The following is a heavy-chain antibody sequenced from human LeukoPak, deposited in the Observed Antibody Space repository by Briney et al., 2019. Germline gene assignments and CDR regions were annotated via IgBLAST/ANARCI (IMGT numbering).Heavy chain of an antibody. Sequence: GGSLRLSCAAPGITFTDGWMNWVRQAPGKGLEWLGRIKSKGSGGTIDYAAPVIGRFTISRDDSKKTLYLDMNSLRSEDTAMYYCILVMSSQTRFYFDYWGQGILVTVSS. CDR2: IKSKGSGGTI. CDR1: GITFTDGW. V-gene: IGHV3-15*01. J-gene: IGHJ4*02. CDR3: ILVMSSQTRFYFDY. D-gene: IGHD3-16*01.